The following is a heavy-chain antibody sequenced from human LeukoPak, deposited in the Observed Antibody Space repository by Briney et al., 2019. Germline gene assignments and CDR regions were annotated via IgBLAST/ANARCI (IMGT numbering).Heavy chain of an antibody. CDR3: AGDLWYNWNGGDF. CDR2: ISDSGGAT. V-gene: IGHV3-23*01. CDR1: GFTFSSYA. J-gene: IGHJ4*02. D-gene: IGHD1-1*01. Sequence: PGGSLRLSCAASGFTFSSYAMSWVRQAPGKGLEWVSSISDSGGATHYADSVKDRFTISRDNSKNTLFLQVNCLRAEDTAVYYCAGDLWYNWNGGDFWGQGTLVTVSS.